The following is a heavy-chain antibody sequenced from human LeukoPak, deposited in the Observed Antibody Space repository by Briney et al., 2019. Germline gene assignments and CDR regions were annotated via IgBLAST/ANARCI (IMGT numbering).Heavy chain of an antibody. CDR1: GFTFDDYG. V-gene: IGHV3-20*04. CDR3: AGFLERTGTTTNSLFDP. D-gene: IGHD1-7*01. CDR2: INWNGGST. J-gene: IGHJ5*02. Sequence: GGSLRLSCAASGFTFDDYGMSWVRQAPGKGLEWVSGINWNGGSTGYADSVKGRFTISRDNAKNSLYLQMNSLRAEDTALYYCAGFLERTGTTTNSLFDPWGQGTLVTVSS.